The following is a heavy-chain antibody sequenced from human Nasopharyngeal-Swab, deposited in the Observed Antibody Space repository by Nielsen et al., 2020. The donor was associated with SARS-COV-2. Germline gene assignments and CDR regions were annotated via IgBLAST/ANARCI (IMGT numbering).Heavy chain of an antibody. Sequence: GGSLRLSYAASGFTFSSYAMSWVRQAPGKGLEWVSAISGSGGSTYYADSVKGRFTISRDNSKNTLYLQMNSLRAEDTAVYYCAKSSQYSSGWYGIGFDYWGQGTLVTVSS. D-gene: IGHD6-19*01. CDR2: ISGSGGST. J-gene: IGHJ4*02. V-gene: IGHV3-23*01. CDR3: AKSSQYSSGWYGIGFDY. CDR1: GFTFSSYA.